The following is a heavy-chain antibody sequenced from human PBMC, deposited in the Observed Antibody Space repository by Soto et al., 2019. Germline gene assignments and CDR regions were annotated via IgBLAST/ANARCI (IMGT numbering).Heavy chain of an antibody. V-gene: IGHV4-61*01. J-gene: IGHJ4*02. CDR1: GGSVNSDNYY. CDR2: IYHTGRT. D-gene: IGHD1-26*01. CDR3: VTVNLVGAAYYFDY. Sequence: SETLSLTCTVSGGSVNSDNYYWSWIRQPPGKGLEWIGYIYHTGRTNYNPSLMSRVTISLDTSENQFSLRLTSVTAADTAVYYCVTVNLVGAAYYFDYWGPGTLVTVSS.